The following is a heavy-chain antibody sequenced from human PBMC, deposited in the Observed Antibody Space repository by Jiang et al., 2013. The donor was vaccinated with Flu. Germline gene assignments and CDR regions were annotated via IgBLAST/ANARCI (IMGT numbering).Heavy chain of an antibody. D-gene: IGHD5-12*01. J-gene: IGHJ4*02. CDR1: GGSISSSSYY. Sequence: GLVKPSETLSLTCTVSGGSISSSSYYWGWIRQPPGKGLEWIGSIYYSGSTYYNPSLKSRVTISVDTSKNQFSLKLSSVTAADTAVYYCARRSGYSGVYYFDYWGQGTLVTVSS. CDR3: ARRSGYSGVYYFDY. CDR2: IYYSGST. V-gene: IGHV4-39*01.